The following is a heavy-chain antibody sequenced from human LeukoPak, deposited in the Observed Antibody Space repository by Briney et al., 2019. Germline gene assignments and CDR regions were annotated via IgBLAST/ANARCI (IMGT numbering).Heavy chain of an antibody. J-gene: IGHJ4*02. CDR3: TTVPGIQDY. Sequence: GGSLRLSCAASGFTFSNTWMTWVRQAPGKGLEWVGLIKNEVDGGTTDYAAPVKGRFTISRDDSKNMLYLQVNSLKTEDTGVYYCTTVPGIQDYWGQGTLVTVSS. V-gene: IGHV3-15*01. CDR2: IKNEVDGGTT. CDR1: GFTFSNTW. D-gene: IGHD3-10*02.